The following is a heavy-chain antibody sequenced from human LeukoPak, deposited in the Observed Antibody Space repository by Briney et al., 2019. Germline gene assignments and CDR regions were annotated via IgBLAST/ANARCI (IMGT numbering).Heavy chain of an antibody. Sequence: SETLSLTCTVSGGSISSGGYYWSWIRQHPGKGLEWIGYIYYSGSTYYNPSLKSRVTISVDTSKNQFSLKLSSVTAADTAVYYCARVDGGSHTNWFDPWGQGTLVTVSS. V-gene: IGHV4-31*03. CDR1: GGSISSGGYY. D-gene: IGHD2-15*01. CDR3: ARVDGGSHTNWFDP. J-gene: IGHJ5*02. CDR2: IYYSGST.